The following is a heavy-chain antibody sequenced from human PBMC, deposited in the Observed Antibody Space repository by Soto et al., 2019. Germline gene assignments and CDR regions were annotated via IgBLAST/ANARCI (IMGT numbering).Heavy chain of an antibody. Sequence: QVQLQESGPGLVKPSETLSLTCTVSGSSINTYYWNWIRQPAGEGLQWIGRFYSGGSTNSNPSLKRRVTMSLDTSKNQFSLKLSSVTAADTAVYYCARTYQGRNYDKALDVWGQGTTVTVSS. D-gene: IGHD3-22*01. CDR3: ARTYQGRNYDKALDV. CDR1: GSSINTYY. V-gene: IGHV4-4*07. J-gene: IGHJ6*02. CDR2: FYSGGST.